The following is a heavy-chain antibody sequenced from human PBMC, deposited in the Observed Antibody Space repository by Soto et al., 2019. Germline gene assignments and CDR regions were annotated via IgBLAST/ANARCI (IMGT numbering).Heavy chain of an antibody. V-gene: IGHV3-11*01. D-gene: IGHD1-26*01. Sequence: GGSLRLSCAASGFTFSDYYMSWIRQAPGKGLEWVSYISSSGSSLYYADSVKGRFTISRDNAKKSLYLQMNSLRAEDTAVFYCARSPRGWEWSNYFDYWGQGTLVTVSS. CDR1: GFTFSDYY. CDR3: ARSPRGWEWSNYFDY. J-gene: IGHJ4*02. CDR2: ISSSGSSL.